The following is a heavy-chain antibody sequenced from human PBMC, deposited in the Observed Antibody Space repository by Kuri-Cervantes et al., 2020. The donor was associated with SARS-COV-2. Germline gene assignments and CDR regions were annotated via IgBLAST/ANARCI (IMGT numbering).Heavy chain of an antibody. D-gene: IGHD2-2*01. CDR3: ARDYCSSTSCYYYYGIDV. J-gene: IGHJ6*02. CDR2: INPDGSYT. Sequence: GESLKISCAASGFTFSGHWIHWVRQAPGKGLVWVSRINPDGSYTNNADSVKGRFTLSGDNSKNTLYLQMNSLRAEDTAVYYCARDYCSSTSCYYYYGIDVWGQGTTVTGSS. CDR1: GFTFSGHW. V-gene: IGHV3-74*01.